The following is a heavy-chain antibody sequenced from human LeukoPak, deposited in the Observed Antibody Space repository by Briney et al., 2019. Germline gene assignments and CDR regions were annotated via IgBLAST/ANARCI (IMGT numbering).Heavy chain of an antibody. D-gene: IGHD7-27*01. V-gene: IGHV6-1*01. Sequence: SQTLSLTCAISGDSVSSNSAAWNWIRQSPSGGLEWLGRTSYRSRWYNDFALSVKSRITINPDTTKNQFSLRPNSVTPEDTAVYYCARDPAGDLAFDIWGQGTMVTVSS. J-gene: IGHJ3*02. CDR3: ARDPAGDLAFDI. CDR1: GDSVSSNSAA. CDR2: TSYRSRWYN.